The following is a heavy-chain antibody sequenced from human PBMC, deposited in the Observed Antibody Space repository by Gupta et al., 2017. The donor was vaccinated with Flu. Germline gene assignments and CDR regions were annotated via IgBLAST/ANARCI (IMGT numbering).Heavy chain of an antibody. J-gene: IGHJ4*02. V-gene: IGHV3-21*01. Sequence: EVQLVESGGGLVKPGGSLRLSCAASGFTFSSYSMNWVRQAPGKGLEWVSSISSSSSYIYYADSVKGRFTISRDNAKNSLYLQMNSLRAEDTAVYYCAREDYYDSSGYYLGLDYWGQGTLVTVSS. CDR2: ISSSSSYI. CDR1: GFTFSSYS. CDR3: AREDYYDSSGYYLGLDY. D-gene: IGHD3-22*01.